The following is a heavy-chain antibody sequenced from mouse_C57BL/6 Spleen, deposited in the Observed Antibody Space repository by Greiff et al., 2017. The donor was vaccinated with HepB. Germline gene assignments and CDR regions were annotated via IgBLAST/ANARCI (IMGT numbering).Heavy chain of an antibody. V-gene: IGHV5-4*03. CDR2: ISDGGSYT. J-gene: IGHJ1*03. Sequence: EVKLMESGGGLVKPGGSLKLSCAASGFTFSSYAMSWVRQTPEKRLEWVATISDGGSYTYYPDNVKGRFTISRDNAKNNLYLQMSHLKSEDTAMYYCARAPYDYVPYWYFDVWGTGTTVTVSS. CDR3: ARAPYDYVPYWYFDV. CDR1: GFTFSSYA. D-gene: IGHD2-4*01.